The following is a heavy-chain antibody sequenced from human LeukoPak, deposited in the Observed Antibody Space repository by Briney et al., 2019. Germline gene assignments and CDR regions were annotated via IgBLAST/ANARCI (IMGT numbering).Heavy chain of an antibody. CDR2: LNTDGRTT. V-gene: IGHV3-74*01. D-gene: IGHD3-22*01. Sequence: GGSLRLSCAASGFTFSSYWMHWVRQAPGKGLVWVSRLNTDGRTTTYADSVKGRFTISRDNAKTTLYLQLNSLRAEDTAEYFCARGGDYYDSAGAFDIWGQGTMVTVSS. CDR1: GFTFSSYW. J-gene: IGHJ3*02. CDR3: ARGGDYYDSAGAFDI.